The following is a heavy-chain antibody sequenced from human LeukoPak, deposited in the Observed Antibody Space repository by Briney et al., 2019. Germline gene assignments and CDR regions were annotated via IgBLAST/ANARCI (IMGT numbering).Heavy chain of an antibody. Sequence: ASVKVSCKASGGTFSSYAISWVRQAPGQGLEWMGGIIPIFGTANYAQKFQGRVTITADESTSTAYMELSSLRSEDTAVYYCAGGPHGYSGYDALDYWGQGTLVTVSS. CDR2: IIPIFGTA. CDR1: GGTFSSYA. J-gene: IGHJ4*02. V-gene: IGHV1-69*01. CDR3: AGGPHGYSGYDALDY. D-gene: IGHD5-12*01.